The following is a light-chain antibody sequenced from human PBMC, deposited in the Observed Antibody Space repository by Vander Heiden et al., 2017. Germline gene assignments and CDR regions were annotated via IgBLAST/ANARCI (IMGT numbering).Light chain of an antibody. CDR1: KLGDKD. Sequence: SYELTPPPSVSVSPGQTASITCAGDKLGDKDARWNQQKPGQSRGRVIYQASKRTSGITERFSGSNSGNTATLTISGTQAMDEADEYCQAWDSSTGGFGGGTKLTVL. CDR3: QAWDSSTGG. CDR2: QAS. V-gene: IGLV3-1*01. J-gene: IGLJ2*01.